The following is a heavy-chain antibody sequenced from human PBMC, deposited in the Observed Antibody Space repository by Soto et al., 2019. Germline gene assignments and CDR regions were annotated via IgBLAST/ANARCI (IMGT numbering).Heavy chain of an antibody. D-gene: IGHD3-10*01. CDR2: ISYDRSNT. CDR3: ARGCYYASESFYHEEYAFDI. CDR1: GSTFRNYA. V-gene: IGHV3-30-3*01. J-gene: IGHJ3*02. Sequence: GGSLRLSCVAFGSTFRNYAMDWVRQAPGKGLGWVGFISYDRSNTCCADSVKGRFTIARDNSKNRLYLQMDSLRAEDTAVYYCARGCYYASESFYHEEYAFDIWGRGTMVTVSS.